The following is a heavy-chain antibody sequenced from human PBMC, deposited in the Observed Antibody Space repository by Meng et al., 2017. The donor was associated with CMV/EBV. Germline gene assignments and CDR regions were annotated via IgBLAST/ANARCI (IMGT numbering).Heavy chain of an antibody. CDR3: AEGRDTAMPLYYFDY. CDR2: ISYDGSNK. V-gene: IGHV3-30*04. Sequence: GESLKISCAASGFTFSSYAMHWVRQAPGKGLEWVAVISYDGSNKYYADSVKGRFTISRDNSKNTLYLQMNSLRAEDTAVYYCAEGRDTAMPLYYFDYWGQGTLVTVSS. D-gene: IGHD5-18*01. CDR1: GFTFSSYA. J-gene: IGHJ4*02.